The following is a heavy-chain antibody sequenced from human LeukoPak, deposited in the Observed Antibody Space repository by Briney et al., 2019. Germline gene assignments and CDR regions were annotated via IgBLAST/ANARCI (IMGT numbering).Heavy chain of an antibody. Sequence: NYNPSLKSRVTISVDTSKNQFSLKLSSVTAADTAVYYCARLLSSTTGTTSSAYYYYYYMDVWGKGTTVTVSS. J-gene: IGHJ6*03. CDR3: ARLLSSTTGTTSSAYYYYYYMDV. V-gene: IGHV4-59*12. D-gene: IGHD1-1*01.